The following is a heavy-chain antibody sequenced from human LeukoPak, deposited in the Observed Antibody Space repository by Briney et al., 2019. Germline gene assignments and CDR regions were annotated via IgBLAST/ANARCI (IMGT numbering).Heavy chain of an antibody. J-gene: IGHJ4*02. D-gene: IGHD3-16*01. CDR3: AKDMGSLDYHFDY. Sequence: PGGSLRLSCAASGFTFSTYSMNWVRQAPGKGLEWVSSITSSRIYIYYADSVKGRFTISRDNAKNSLYLQMNSLRAEDTAVYYCAKDMGSLDYHFDYWGQGTLVTVSS. V-gene: IGHV3-21*01. CDR1: GFTFSTYS. CDR2: ITSSRIYI.